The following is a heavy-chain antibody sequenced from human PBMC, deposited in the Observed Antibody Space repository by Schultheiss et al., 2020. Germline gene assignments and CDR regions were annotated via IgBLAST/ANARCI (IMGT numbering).Heavy chain of an antibody. Sequence: GESLKISCAASGFSFSGYWMSWVRQAPGKGLGWVANIQQDGGEKHYVDSVEGRFTISRDNARESLDLQMNSLRAEDTGLYYCARSLSSGWPIDLWGQGTLVTVSS. D-gene: IGHD6-19*01. J-gene: IGHJ5*02. CDR1: GFSFSGYW. CDR3: ARSLSSGWPIDL. CDR2: IQQDGGEK. V-gene: IGHV3-7*01.